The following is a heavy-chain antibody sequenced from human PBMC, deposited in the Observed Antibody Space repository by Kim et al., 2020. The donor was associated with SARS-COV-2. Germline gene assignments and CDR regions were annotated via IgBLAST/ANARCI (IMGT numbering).Heavy chain of an antibody. CDR3: ARDSVRHFDY. CDR2: YN. J-gene: IGHJ4*02. Sequence: YNYYAVSVKSRITIHPNTSKNQFSLQLNSVTPEDTAVYYCARDSVRHFDYWGQGTLVTVSS. V-gene: IGHV6-1*01. D-gene: IGHD6-6*01.